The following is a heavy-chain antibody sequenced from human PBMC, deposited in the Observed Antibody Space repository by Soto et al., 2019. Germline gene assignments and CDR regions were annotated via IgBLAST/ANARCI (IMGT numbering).Heavy chain of an antibody. D-gene: IGHD2-15*01. CDR3: ARMWAGGPAWFDP. J-gene: IGHJ5*02. CDR2: ISATNGNT. CDR1: GYTFASYG. V-gene: IGHV1-18*01. Sequence: ASVTVSCTASGYTFASYGSSWVRQAPGQGPEWLGWISATNGNTHYAQKLQGRVTITTDKSTSTASMDLSGLGPDDTAVYYCARMWAGGPAWFDPWDQGIQVTVSS.